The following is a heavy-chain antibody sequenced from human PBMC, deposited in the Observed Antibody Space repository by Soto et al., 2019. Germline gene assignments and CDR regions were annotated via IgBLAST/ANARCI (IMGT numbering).Heavy chain of an antibody. CDR2: IYPGDYDT. CDR3: ARQGVGATTDYYFGLDV. D-gene: IGHD1-26*01. J-gene: IGHJ6*02. V-gene: IGHV5-51*01. Sequence: PGESLKISCQGSGYSFSKYWFAWVRQMPGKGLGWRGIIYPGDYDTSYSPSFRGQVTLSADKSITTVYLQWTSLKASDTAIYYCARQGVGATTDYYFGLDVWGQGTPVTVSS. CDR1: GYSFSKYW.